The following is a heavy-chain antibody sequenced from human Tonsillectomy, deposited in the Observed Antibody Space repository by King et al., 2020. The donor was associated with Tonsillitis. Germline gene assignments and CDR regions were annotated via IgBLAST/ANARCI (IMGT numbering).Heavy chain of an antibody. D-gene: IGHD3-22*01. Sequence: QLVQSGAEVKKPWASVRVSCKTSGYTFTGYYIHWVRQAPGQGLEWMGWINPNSGATSYAQKFQGRVTMSRDTPIRTAYLELSRLTSADTAFYYCARVAIWSGYDSSGNYPSPFDYWGQGSLVTVSS. CDR2: INPNSGAT. J-gene: IGHJ4*02. CDR1: GYTFTGYY. CDR3: ARVAIWSGYDSSGNYPSPFDY. V-gene: IGHV1-2*02.